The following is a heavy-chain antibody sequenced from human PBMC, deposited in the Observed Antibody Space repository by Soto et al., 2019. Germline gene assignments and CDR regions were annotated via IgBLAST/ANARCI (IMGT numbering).Heavy chain of an antibody. V-gene: IGHV4-31*03. D-gene: IGHD5-12*01. J-gene: IGHJ4*02. CDR2: IYYSGST. CDR3: ARELVRGYSGYELDY. Sequence: SETLSLTCTVSGGSISSGGYYWSWIRQHPGKGLEWIGYIYYSGSTYYNPSLKSRVTISVDTSKNPFSLKLSSVTAADTAVYYWARELVRGYSGYELDYWGQGTLVTVSS. CDR1: GGSISSGGYY.